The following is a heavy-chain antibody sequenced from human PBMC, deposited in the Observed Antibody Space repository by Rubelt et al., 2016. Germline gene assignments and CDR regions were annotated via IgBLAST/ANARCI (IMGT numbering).Heavy chain of an antibody. D-gene: IGHD2-21*02. J-gene: IGHJ5*02. CDR3: AGVVTANWFDP. Sequence: GSGGALVQPGGSLRLSCVASGDTFSKYWMAWVRQAPGKGPEWVANINEAGSEKYYVDSVKGRFTISRDNSKNTLYLQLNSVRAEDTAVCYCAGVVTANWFDPLGQVTLVTVSS. CDR2: INEAGSEK. V-gene: IGHV3-7*04. CDR1: GDTFSKYW.